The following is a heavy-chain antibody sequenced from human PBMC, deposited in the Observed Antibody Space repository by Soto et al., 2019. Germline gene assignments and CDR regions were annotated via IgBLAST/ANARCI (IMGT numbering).Heavy chain of an antibody. CDR3: ARDFDAFDYTSAP. D-gene: IGHD3-9*01. CDR1: GFTFSSYS. J-gene: IGHJ5*02. V-gene: IGHV3-21*01. CDR2: ISSSSSYI. Sequence: RLSCAASGFTFSSYSMNGVRKAPGKGLEWFESISSSSSYIYYADSVKGRFTISRDNAKNSLYLQMNSLRAEDTAVYYCARDFDAFDYTSAPWGQGTLVTVSS.